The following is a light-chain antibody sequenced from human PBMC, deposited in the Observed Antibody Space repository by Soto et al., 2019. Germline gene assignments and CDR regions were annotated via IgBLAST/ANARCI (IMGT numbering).Light chain of an antibody. Sequence: EIVLTQSPATLSLSPGERATLSCRASQSVNTYLAWYHQKHGQPPRLLIYDASTRATGIPARFSGSGSGTDFTPIIRGQEPEDVVYYYRQQRSNSITFGQGTRLDIK. J-gene: IGKJ5*01. V-gene: IGKV3-11*01. CDR3: QQRSNSIT. CDR2: DAS. CDR1: QSVNTY.